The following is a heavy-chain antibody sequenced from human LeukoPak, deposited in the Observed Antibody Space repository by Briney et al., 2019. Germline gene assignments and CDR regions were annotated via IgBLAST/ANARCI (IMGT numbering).Heavy chain of an antibody. J-gene: IGHJ1*01. V-gene: IGHV4-38-2*02. CDR3: ARDRYDFWSGYLGNEYFQH. CDR1: GYSVSSGYY. CDR2: SYHSGST. D-gene: IGHD3-3*01. Sequence: PSETLSLTCTVSGYSVSSGYYWGWIRQPPGKGLEWIGSSYHSGSTYYNPSLKSRVTISVDTSKNQFSLKLSSVTAADTAVYYCARDRYDFWSGYLGNEYFQHWGQGTLVTVSS.